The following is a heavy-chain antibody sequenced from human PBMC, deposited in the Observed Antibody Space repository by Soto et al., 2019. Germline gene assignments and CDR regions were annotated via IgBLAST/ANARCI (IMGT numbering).Heavy chain of an antibody. CDR2: TSYDGSNK. V-gene: IGHV3-30*18. CDR1: GFTFSYYS. J-gene: IGHJ4*02. CDR3: AKGPPLDY. Sequence: QVQLVESGGGVVQPGRSLRLSCAASGFTFSYYSMHWVRQAPGKGLEWVAVTSYDGSNKYYADSVKGRFIISRDNSKNRLYLQMNSLRAEDTAVYYCAKGPPLDYWGQGTLVTVSS.